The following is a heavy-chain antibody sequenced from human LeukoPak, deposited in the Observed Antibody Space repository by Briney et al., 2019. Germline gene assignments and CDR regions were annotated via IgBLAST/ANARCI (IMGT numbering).Heavy chain of an antibody. CDR3: ARHTMRKGAFDI. V-gene: IGHV4-34*01. D-gene: IGHD2-2*01. CDR1: GGSFSGYY. J-gene: IGHJ3*02. Sequence: PSETLSLTCAVYGGSFSGYYWSWVRQPPGKGLEWIGEINHSGSTKYNPALKSRGTTLVDTYKKKCSLRLSSVTAADTAVYYCARHTMRKGAFDIWGQGTMVTVSS. CDR2: INHSGST.